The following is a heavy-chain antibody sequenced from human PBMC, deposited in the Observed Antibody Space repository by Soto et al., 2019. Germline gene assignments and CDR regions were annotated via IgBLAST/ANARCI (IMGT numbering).Heavy chain of an antibody. CDR3: AGSLLTPFDY. J-gene: IGHJ4*02. CDR2: INSDGSST. D-gene: IGHD3-10*01. Sequence: GGSLRLSCAASGFTFNNYWMHWVRQAPGKGLVWVSRINSDGSSTSYADSVKGRFTISRDNAKNTLYLQMNSLRAQDTAVYYCAGSLLTPFDYWGQGTLVTVSS. CDR1: GFTFNNYW. V-gene: IGHV3-74*01.